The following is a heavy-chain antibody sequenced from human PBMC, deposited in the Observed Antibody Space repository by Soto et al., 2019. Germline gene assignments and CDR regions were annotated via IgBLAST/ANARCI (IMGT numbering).Heavy chain of an antibody. Sequence: QVQLQESGPGLVKPSQTLSLTCTVSGGSISSGGYYWSWIRQHPGKGLEWIGYIYFSGSTYYNPFLKSRVTISVDTSKNQFSLKLSSVTAADTAVYYCARKRGGYDSSGYCHDYWGQGTLVTVSS. CDR2: IYFSGST. D-gene: IGHD3-22*01. J-gene: IGHJ4*02. CDR1: GGSISSGGYY. CDR3: ARKRGGYDSSGYCHDY. V-gene: IGHV4-31*03.